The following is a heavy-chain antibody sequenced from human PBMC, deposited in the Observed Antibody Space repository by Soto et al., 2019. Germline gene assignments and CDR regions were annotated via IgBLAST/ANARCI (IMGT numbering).Heavy chain of an antibody. Sequence: QVQLQESGPGLVKPSETLSLTCTVSGDSISNYYWSWIRQAPGKGLEWIGFIYHSGNTNYNPSLKSRVTMSIDTSKSQFSLKLNSVTAADTAVYYCARDQGIASPGPFDYWGPGTLVTVSS. J-gene: IGHJ4*02. CDR3: ARDQGIASPGPFDY. V-gene: IGHV4-59*01. D-gene: IGHD6-13*01. CDR1: GDSISNYY. CDR2: IYHSGNT.